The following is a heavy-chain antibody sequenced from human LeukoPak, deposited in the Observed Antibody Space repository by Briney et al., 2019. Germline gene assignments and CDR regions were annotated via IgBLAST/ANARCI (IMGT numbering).Heavy chain of an antibody. J-gene: IGHJ3*02. CDR2: IIPIFGTA. CDR3: ARGMDIVVVVAAIAPAFDI. Sequence: GSSVKVSCKASGGTFSSYAISWVRQAPGQGLGWMGGIIPIFGTANYAQKFQGRVTITADESTSTAYMELSSLRSEDTAVYYCARGMDIVVVVAAIAPAFDIWGQGTMVTVSS. V-gene: IGHV1-69*01. D-gene: IGHD2-15*01. CDR1: GGTFSSYA.